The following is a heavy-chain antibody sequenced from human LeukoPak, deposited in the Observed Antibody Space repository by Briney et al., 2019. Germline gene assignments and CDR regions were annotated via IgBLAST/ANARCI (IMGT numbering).Heavy chain of an antibody. Sequence: GGSLRLSCAASGFTFSSYAMHWVRQAPGKGLEWVAVISYDGSNKYYADSVKGRFTISRDNSKNTLYLQMNSLRAEDTAVYYCAKGLTGIAVAGTVYWGQGTLVTVSS. CDR3: AKGLTGIAVAGTVY. CDR2: ISYDGSNK. V-gene: IGHV3-30-3*01. D-gene: IGHD6-19*01. CDR1: GFTFSSYA. J-gene: IGHJ4*02.